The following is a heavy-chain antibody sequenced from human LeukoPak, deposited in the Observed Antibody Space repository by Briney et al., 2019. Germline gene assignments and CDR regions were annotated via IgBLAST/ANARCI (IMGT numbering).Heavy chain of an antibody. V-gene: IGHV3-21*01. CDR1: GFTFSSYS. CDR3: ARDTFCSSTSCVGFDY. CDR2: ISSSSSYI. D-gene: IGHD2-2*01. J-gene: IGHJ4*02. Sequence: GGSLRLSCAASGFTFSSYSMNWVRQAPGKGLEWVSSISSSSSYIFHADSVKGRFTISRDNAKHSLYLEINSLTAEDTAVYCCARDTFCSSTSCVGFDYWGEGPLVSVSS.